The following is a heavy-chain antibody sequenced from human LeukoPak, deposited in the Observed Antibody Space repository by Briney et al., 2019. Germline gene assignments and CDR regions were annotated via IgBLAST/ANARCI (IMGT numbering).Heavy chain of an antibody. CDR3: AKFDYYTPGDY. J-gene: IGHJ4*02. V-gene: IGHV6-1*01. CDR2: TYYRSKWYI. CDR1: GDSVSSNSGA. D-gene: IGHD3-3*01. Sequence: PSQTLSLTCAISGDSVSSNSGAWNWIRQSPSRGLEWLGRTYYRSKWYIDYAESVGSRLTINPDTAKNQFSLQLNSVTPEDTAVYYCAKFDYYTPGDYWGQGTLVTVSS.